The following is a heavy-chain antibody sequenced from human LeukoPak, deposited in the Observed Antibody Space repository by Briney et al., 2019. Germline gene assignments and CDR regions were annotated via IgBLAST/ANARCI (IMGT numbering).Heavy chain of an antibody. CDR3: ARHEEMATIASFDY. CDR1: GYSFTNYW. J-gene: IGHJ4*02. CDR2: INPGDSDI. V-gene: IGHV5-51*01. D-gene: IGHD5-24*01. Sequence: GESLKISCKASGYSFTNYWIAWVRQMPGKGLEWMGIINPGDSDIRYSPSFQGQVTISADKSINTAYLQWSSLKASDTAMYYCARHEEMATIASFDYWGQGTLVTVSS.